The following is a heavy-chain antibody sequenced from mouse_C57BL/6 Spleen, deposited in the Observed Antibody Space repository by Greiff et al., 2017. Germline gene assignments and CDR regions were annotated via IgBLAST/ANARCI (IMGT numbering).Heavy chain of an antibody. CDR1: GFTFSSYA. Sequence: EVMLVESGGGLVKPGGSLKLSCAASGFTFSSYAMSWVRQTPEKRLEWVATISDGGSYTYYPDNVKGRFTISRDNAKNNLYLQMSHLKSEDTAMYYCASYYGSSAMDYWGQGTSVTVSS. D-gene: IGHD1-1*01. CDR2: ISDGGSYT. CDR3: ASYYGSSAMDY. J-gene: IGHJ4*01. V-gene: IGHV5-4*03.